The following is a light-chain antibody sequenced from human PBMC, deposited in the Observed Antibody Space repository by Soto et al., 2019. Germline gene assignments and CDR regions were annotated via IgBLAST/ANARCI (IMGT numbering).Light chain of an antibody. J-gene: IGKJ2*01. CDR2: ASS. V-gene: IGKV1-27*01. CDR3: QKYNSAPVP. Sequence: IQMTQSPSALSASVGDRVTITCRASQDISNYLAWYKQKPGKAPKLLIYASSTLQSGVPSRFSGSGSGTDFTLTISSRQPEDFATDYCQKYNSAPVPFGQGTKLEIK. CDR1: QDISNY.